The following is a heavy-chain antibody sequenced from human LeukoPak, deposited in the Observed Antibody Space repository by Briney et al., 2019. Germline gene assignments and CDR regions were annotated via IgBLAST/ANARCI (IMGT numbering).Heavy chain of an antibody. CDR1: GGSISSYY. V-gene: IGHV4-59*07. CDR2: IYYSGST. Sequence: PSDTLSLTCTVSGGSISSYYWRWIRQPPGKGLEWIGYIYYSGSTNYNPSLKSRVNISVDTSKNQFSLKLSSVTAADTAVYYCARSPGGCYSTSCLDYWGQGTLVTVSS. CDR3: ARSPGGCYSTSCLDY. J-gene: IGHJ4*02. D-gene: IGHD6-13*01.